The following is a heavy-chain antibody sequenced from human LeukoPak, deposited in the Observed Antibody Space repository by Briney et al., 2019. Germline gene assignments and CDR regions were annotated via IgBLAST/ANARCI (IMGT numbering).Heavy chain of an antibody. CDR1: GFTFSSYA. CDR3: ARPIAAVVGNWFDP. D-gene: IGHD6-13*01. J-gene: IGHJ5*02. CDR2: ISYDGSNK. V-gene: IGHV3-30-3*01. Sequence: PGGSLRLSCAASGFTFSSYAMHWVRQAPGKGLEWVAVISYDGSNKYYADSVKGRFTISRDNSKNTLYLQMNSLRAEDTAVYYCARPIAAVVGNWFDPWGQGTLVTVSP.